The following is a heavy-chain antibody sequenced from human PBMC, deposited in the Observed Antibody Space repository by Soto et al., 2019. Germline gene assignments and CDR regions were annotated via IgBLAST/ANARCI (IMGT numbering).Heavy chain of an antibody. V-gene: IGHV3-23*01. CDR3: AKHIVVVTAIDY. Sequence: GWSLRLSCAASGFTFSSYAMSWVRQAPGKGLEWVSAISGSGGSTYYADSVKGRFTISRDNSKNTLYLQMNSLRAEDTAVYYCAKHIVVVTAIDYWGQGTLVTVSS. CDR1: GFTFSSYA. J-gene: IGHJ4*02. D-gene: IGHD2-21*02. CDR2: ISGSGGST.